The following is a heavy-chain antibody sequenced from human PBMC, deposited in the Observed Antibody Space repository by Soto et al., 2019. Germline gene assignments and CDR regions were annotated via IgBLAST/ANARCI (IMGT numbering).Heavy chain of an antibody. D-gene: IGHD3-22*01. CDR3: ARAYYYDSSGNPEAFAI. Sequence: GGSLRLSCAASGFTFSSYWMSWVCQAPGKGLEWVANIKQDGSEKYYVDSVKGRFTISRDNAKNSLYLQMNSLRAEDTAVYYCARAYYYDSSGNPEAFAIWGQGTMVTVSS. CDR1: GFTFSSYW. V-gene: IGHV3-7*05. J-gene: IGHJ3*02. CDR2: IKQDGSEK.